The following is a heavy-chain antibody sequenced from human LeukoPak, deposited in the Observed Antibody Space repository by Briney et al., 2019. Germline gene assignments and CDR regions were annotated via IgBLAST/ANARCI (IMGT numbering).Heavy chain of an antibody. CDR3: ARWLGNGFDM. D-gene: IGHD6-19*01. CDR1: GYSVSSNFY. J-gene: IGHJ3*02. CDR2: IHHGGNT. Sequence: SETLSLTCIVSGYSVSSNFYWAWIRQSPGKGLEWIGSIHHGGNTYYNPSLMSRVSKSIDTSKNQCSLNLSSVTAADTAIFYCARWLGNGFDMWGQGTMVTVSS. V-gene: IGHV4-38-2*02.